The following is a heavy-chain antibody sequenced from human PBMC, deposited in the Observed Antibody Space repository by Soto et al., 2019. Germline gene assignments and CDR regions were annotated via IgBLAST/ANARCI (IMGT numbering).Heavy chain of an antibody. J-gene: IGHJ4*02. CDR3: ATGARQLVMWAFDY. D-gene: IGHD3-16*01. CDR2: ISWNSGSI. V-gene: IGHV3-9*01. CDR1: GFTIDDYA. Sequence: EVQLVESGGGLVQPGRSLRLSCAASGFTIDDYAMHWVRQAPGKGLEWVSGISWNSGSIGYADSVKGRFTICRDNAENSLYLQVNRLRAEDTAFYYCATGARQLVMWAFDYGGQGTLVTVSS.